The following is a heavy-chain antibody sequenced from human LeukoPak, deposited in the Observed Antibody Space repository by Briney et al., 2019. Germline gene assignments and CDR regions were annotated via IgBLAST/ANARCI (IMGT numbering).Heavy chain of an antibody. V-gene: IGHV3-48*03. D-gene: IGHD2-15*01. CDR3: ARGGYCSGGTCYWLNAFDI. CDR1: GCTFNNYD. J-gene: IGHJ3*02. CDR2: IGSSGSAI. Sequence: PGGSLRLSCAAAGCTFNNYDMNWVRRAPGKGLELVSYIGSSGSAIYYADSVKGRFTISRDDGDNSLHLQMNSLRAEDTAVYYCARGGYCSGGTCYWLNAFDIWGQGTVVTVSS.